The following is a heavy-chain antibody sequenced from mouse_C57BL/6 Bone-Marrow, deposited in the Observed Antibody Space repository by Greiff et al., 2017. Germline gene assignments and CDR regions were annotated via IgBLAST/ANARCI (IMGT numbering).Heavy chain of an antibody. CDR2: IYPRSGNT. J-gene: IGHJ3*01. Sequence: VMLVESGAELARPGASVKLSCKASGYTFTSYGISWVKQRTGQGLEWIGEIYPRSGNTYYNEKFKGKATLTADKSSSTAYMELRSLTSEDSAVYFCARGDYYGSSYAYWGQGTLVTVSA. V-gene: IGHV1-81*01. CDR1: GYTFTSYG. CDR3: ARGDYYGSSYAY. D-gene: IGHD1-1*01.